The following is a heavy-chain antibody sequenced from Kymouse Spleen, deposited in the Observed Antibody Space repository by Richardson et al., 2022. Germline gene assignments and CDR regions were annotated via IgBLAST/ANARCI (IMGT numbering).Heavy chain of an antibody. CDR2: IRSKANSYAT. CDR1: GFTFSGSA. D-gene: IGHD1-7*01. Sequence: EVQLVESGGGLVQPGGSLKLSCAASGFTFSGSAMHWVRQASGKGLEWVGRIRSKANSYATAYAASVKGRFTISRDDSKNTAYLQMNSLKTEDTAVYYCKAYVTGTTDDYWGQGTLVTVSS. CDR3: KAYVTGTTDDY. J-gene: IGHJ4*02. V-gene: IGHV3-73*02.